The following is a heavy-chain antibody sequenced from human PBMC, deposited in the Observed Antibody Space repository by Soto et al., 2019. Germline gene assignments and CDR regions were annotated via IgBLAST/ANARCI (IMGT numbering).Heavy chain of an antibody. V-gene: IGHV3-30*18. J-gene: IGHJ6*02. CDR2: ISYDGSNK. CDR3: AKGSEWRISTSFYGMDV. Sequence: GGSLRLSCAASGFTFSSYGMHWVRQAPGKGLEWEAVISYDGSNKYYADSVKGRFTISRDNSKNTLFLQMNSLRVEDTAVYYCAKGSEWRISTSFYGMDVWGQGT. D-gene: IGHD2-2*01. CDR1: GFTFSSYG.